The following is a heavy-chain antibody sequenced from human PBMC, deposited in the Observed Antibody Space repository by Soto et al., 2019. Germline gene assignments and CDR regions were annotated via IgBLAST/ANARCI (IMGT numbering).Heavy chain of an antibody. V-gene: IGHV4-30-2*01. Sequence: QLQLQESGSGLVKPSQTLSLTCAVSGGAFSSANYSWTWIRQPPGKVLEWLGYIYHSGSTYYNPSLKRRVTKSEDRSRNQLSLNLSAVTAADTAVYYCARVLPSWHFDLWGRFTLVTVSS. J-gene: IGHJ2*01. CDR3: ARVLPSWHFDL. CDR1: GGAFSSANYS. CDR2: IYHSGST.